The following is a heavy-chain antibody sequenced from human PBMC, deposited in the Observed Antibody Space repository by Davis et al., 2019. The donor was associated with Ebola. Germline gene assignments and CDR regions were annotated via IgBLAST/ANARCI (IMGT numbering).Heavy chain of an antibody. J-gene: IGHJ3*02. CDR1: GGSISSSSYY. V-gene: IGHV4-39*01. Sequence: MPSETLSLTCTVSGGSISSSSYYWGWIRQPPGKGLEWIGSIYYSGSTYYNPSLKSRVTISVDTSKNQFSLKLSSVTAADTAVYYCARYSGHDAFDIWGQGTMVTVSS. CDR2: IYYSGST. D-gene: IGHD1-26*01. CDR3: ARYSGHDAFDI.